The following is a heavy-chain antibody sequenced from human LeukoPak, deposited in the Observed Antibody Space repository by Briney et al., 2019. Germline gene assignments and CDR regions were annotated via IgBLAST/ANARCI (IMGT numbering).Heavy chain of an antibody. CDR2: ISYDGSNK. D-gene: IGHD4-17*01. CDR1: GFTFSNYA. CDR3: ARCAGNTDYGDYSDY. Sequence: GGSLRLSCAASGFTFSNYAMHWVRQAPGKGLEWVAVISYDGSNKYYADSVKGRFTISRDNSKNTLYLQMDSLRAEDTAVYYCARCAGNTDYGDYSDYWGQGTLVTVSS. J-gene: IGHJ4*02. V-gene: IGHV3-30-3*01.